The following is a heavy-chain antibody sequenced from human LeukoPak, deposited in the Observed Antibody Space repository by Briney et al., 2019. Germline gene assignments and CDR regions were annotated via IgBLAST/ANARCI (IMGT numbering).Heavy chain of an antibody. D-gene: IGHD2-2*02. J-gene: IGHJ4*02. CDR2: INAGSGDT. Sequence: ASVKVSCKASGYTFISHAMHWVRQAPGQRLEWMGWINAGSGDTKYSQKFQGRVTITRDTSASTAYMELSSLRSEDTAVYYCATYCSSTSCYTFFDYWGQGTLVTVSS. V-gene: IGHV1-3*01. CDR3: ATYCSSTSCYTFFDY. CDR1: GYTFISHA.